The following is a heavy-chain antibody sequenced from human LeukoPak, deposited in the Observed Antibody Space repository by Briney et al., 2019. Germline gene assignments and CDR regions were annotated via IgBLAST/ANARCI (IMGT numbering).Heavy chain of an antibody. J-gene: IGHJ5*02. Sequence: RASVKVSCKASGYNFSIFGMSWVRQAPGQGLEWMGWTSAYNDKTNYAQKLQGRVTMTTDTSTSTAYMELRSLMSDDTAVYYCARIGVVVPSAWFDPWGQGTLVTVSS. D-gene: IGHD2-2*01. CDR2: TSAYNDKT. V-gene: IGHV1-18*01. CDR3: ARIGVVVPSAWFDP. CDR1: GYNFSIFG.